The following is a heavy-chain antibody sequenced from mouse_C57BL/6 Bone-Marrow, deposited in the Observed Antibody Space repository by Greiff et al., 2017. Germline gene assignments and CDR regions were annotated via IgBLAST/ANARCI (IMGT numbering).Heavy chain of an antibody. CDR2: ISNGGGST. Sequence: EVKLVESGGGLVQPGGSLKLSCAASGFTFSDYYMYWVRQTPEQRLEWVAYISNGGGSTYYPDTVKGRFTISRDNAYNTLYLQISRLKSEDTAIYYCARHDYSNRCAYWGQGTLVTVSA. CDR3: ARHDYSNRCAY. J-gene: IGHJ3*01. D-gene: IGHD2-5*01. V-gene: IGHV5-12*01. CDR1: GFTFSDYY.